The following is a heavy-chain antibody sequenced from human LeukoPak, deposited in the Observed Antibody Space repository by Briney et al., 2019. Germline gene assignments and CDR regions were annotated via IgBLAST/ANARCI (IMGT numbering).Heavy chain of an antibody. Sequence: SGGSLRLSCAASGFTFSDYYMSWIRQAPGKGLEWVSYISSSGSTIYYADSVKGRFTISRDNAKNSLYLQMNSLRAEDTAVYYCARDHVQAVGASDYWGQGTLVTVSS. V-gene: IGHV3-11*04. D-gene: IGHD1-26*01. CDR1: GFTFSDYY. J-gene: IGHJ4*02. CDR3: ARDHVQAVGASDY. CDR2: ISSSGSTI.